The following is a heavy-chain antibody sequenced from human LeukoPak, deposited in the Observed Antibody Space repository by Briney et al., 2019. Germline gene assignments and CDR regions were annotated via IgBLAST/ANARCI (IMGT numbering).Heavy chain of an antibody. Sequence: GGSLRLSCAASGFTFSSCGFNWVRQAPGKGLEWVSSIGPTGTDRYYADSVRGRFTISRGNAKNSMYLQMDSLRDEDTAVYYCATETIGRRYDYWGQGTLLTVSS. D-gene: IGHD1-14*01. J-gene: IGHJ4*02. CDR3: ATETIGRRYDY. V-gene: IGHV3-21*01. CDR2: IGPTGTDR. CDR1: GFTFSSCG.